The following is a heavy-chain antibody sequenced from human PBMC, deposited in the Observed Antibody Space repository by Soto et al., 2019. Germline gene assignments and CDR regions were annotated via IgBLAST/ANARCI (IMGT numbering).Heavy chain of an antibody. D-gene: IGHD3-10*01. CDR3: TTDGSATFVYYYGMDV. Sequence: LSLTCAASGFTFSNAWMNWVRQAPGKGLEWVGRIKSKTDGGTTDYAAPVKGRFTISRDDSKNTLYLQMNSLKTEDTAVYYCTTDGSATFVYYYGMDVWGQGTTVTVSS. V-gene: IGHV3-15*07. CDR2: IKSKTDGGTT. CDR1: GFTFSNAW. J-gene: IGHJ6*02.